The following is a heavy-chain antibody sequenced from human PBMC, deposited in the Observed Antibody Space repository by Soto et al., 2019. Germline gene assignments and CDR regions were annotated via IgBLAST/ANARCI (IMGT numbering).Heavy chain of an antibody. V-gene: IGHV1-69*13. Sequence: SVKVSCKASGGTFSSYAISWVRQAPGQGPEWMGGIIPIFGTANYAQKFQGRVTITADESTSTAYMELSSLRSEDTAVYYCATPPGGYYGDSRNYYYYGMDVWGQGTTVTVSS. CDR2: IIPIFGTA. D-gene: IGHD4-17*01. CDR1: GGTFSSYA. CDR3: ATPPGGYYGDSRNYYYYGMDV. J-gene: IGHJ6*02.